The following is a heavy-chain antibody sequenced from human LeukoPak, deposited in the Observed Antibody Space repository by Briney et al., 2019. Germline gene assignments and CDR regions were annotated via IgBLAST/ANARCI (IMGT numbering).Heavy chain of an antibody. CDR2: IFYSERT. Sequence: SETLSLTCAVSGGSISSSDYWWAWIRQPPGRGLDWIASIFYSERTHYNPSLQSRVIISVDTSKNQFSLELNSMTAADTAVYYCARQRGLGSWSFDYWGLGALVTVSS. CDR3: ARQRGLGSWSFDY. CDR1: GGSISSSDYW. J-gene: IGHJ4*02. V-gene: IGHV4-39*01. D-gene: IGHD2-15*01.